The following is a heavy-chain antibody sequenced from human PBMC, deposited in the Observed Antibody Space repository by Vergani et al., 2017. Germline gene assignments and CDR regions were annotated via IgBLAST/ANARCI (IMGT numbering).Heavy chain of an antibody. D-gene: IGHD3-10*01. CDR3: ARVESVSQLLWFGESHYYYGMDV. CDR2: IIPIFGTA. CDR1: GGTFSSYA. V-gene: IGHV1-69*06. Sequence: QVQLVQSGAEVKKPGSSVKVSCKASGGTFSSYAISWVRQAPGQGLEWMGGIIPIFGTANYAQKFQGRVTITADKSTSTAYMELSSLRSEDTAVYYCARVESVSQLLWFGESHYYYGMDVWGQGTTVTVPS. J-gene: IGHJ6*02.